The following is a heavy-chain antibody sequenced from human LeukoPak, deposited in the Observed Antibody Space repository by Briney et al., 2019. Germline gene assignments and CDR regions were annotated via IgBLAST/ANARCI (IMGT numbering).Heavy chain of an antibody. D-gene: IGHD3-16*01. J-gene: IGHJ6*03. CDR1: GGSISSSSYY. CDR2: IYYSGST. CDR3: ARETSQKGAHYMDV. Sequence: PSETLSLTCIVSGGSISSSSYYWGWIRQPPGKGLEWIGSIYYSGSTYYNPSLKSRVPISVDTSKNQFSLKLSSVTAADTAVYYCARETSQKGAHYMDVWGKGTTVTISS. V-gene: IGHV4-39*07.